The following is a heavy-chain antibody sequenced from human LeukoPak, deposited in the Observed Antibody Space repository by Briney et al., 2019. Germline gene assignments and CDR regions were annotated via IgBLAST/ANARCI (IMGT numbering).Heavy chain of an antibody. CDR2: ISAYNGNT. Sequence: ASVKVSCKASGYTFTSYGISWVRQAPGQGLEWMGWISAYNGNTNYAQKLQGRVTMTTDTSTSTAYMELRSLRSDDTAVYYCARRELLWFGEFAAGMDVWGKGTTVIVSS. CDR3: ARRELLWFGEFAAGMDV. D-gene: IGHD3-10*01. V-gene: IGHV1-18*04. J-gene: IGHJ6*04. CDR1: GYTFTSYG.